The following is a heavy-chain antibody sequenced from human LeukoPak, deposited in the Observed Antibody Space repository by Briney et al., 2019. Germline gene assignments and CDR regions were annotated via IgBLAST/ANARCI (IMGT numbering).Heavy chain of an antibody. CDR3: ATRLYYDSSGYHTDY. Sequence: ASVKVSCKASGGTFSSYAISWVRQAPGQGLEWMGRITPILGTANYAQKFQGRVTITADKSTSTAYMELSSLRSEDTAVYYCATRLYYDSSGYHTDYWGQGTLVTVSS. J-gene: IGHJ4*02. V-gene: IGHV1-69*04. CDR2: ITPILGTA. D-gene: IGHD3-22*01. CDR1: GGTFSSYA.